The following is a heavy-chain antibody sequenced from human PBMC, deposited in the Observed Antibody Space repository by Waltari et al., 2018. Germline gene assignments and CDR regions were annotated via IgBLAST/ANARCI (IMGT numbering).Heavy chain of an antibody. CDR3: ARDAVGAGGGFDP. J-gene: IGHJ5*02. CDR1: GCTFSSYP. CDR2: IIPNFGTA. Sequence: QVQLVQSGAAVKKPVSSVKFSCKASGCTFSSYPISWVRQAPGQGLEWMGGIIPNFGTANYAQKFKGRVTMNADESTSTAYMELGSLRSEDTAVDDCARDAVGAGGGFDPWGQGTLVTVSS. V-gene: IGHV1-69*01. D-gene: IGHD1-26*01.